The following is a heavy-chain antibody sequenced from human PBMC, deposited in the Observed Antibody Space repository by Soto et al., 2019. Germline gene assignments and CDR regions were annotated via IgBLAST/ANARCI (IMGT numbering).Heavy chain of an antibody. CDR1: GFTLTRSA. D-gene: IGHD2-21*02. CDR3: AKDMGRGVETFDY. J-gene: IGHJ4*01. CDR2: ISAGGGGT. V-gene: IGHV3-23*01. Sequence: SLRLSCAGSGFTLTRSAVSWVRQAPGKGLEWVSGISAGGGGTYYADSVKGRFTISRDISKNTVYLQMNGLRVEDTAVYYCAKDMGRGVETFDYWGHGKLVTVS.